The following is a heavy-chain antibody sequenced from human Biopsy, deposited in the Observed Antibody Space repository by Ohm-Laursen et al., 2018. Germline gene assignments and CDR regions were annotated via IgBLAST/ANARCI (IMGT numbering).Heavy chain of an antibody. CDR1: GYTFTNYD. CDR2: VNTNSGNT. J-gene: IGHJ4*02. V-gene: IGHV1-8*01. CDR3: AREPFGQQLGPFDY. Sequence: ASSVKVSCKASGYTFTNYDINWVRQAPGQGPEWMGWVNTNSGNTGYAQKFQGRVAMTRSTSISTAYMELSSLTSEDTAVYYCAREPFGQQLGPFDYWGQGALVIVSS. D-gene: IGHD6-13*01.